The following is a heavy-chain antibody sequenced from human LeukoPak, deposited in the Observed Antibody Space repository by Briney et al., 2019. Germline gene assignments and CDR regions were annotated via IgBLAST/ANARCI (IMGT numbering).Heavy chain of an antibody. CDR2: ISSSSSTI. CDR1: GFTFSSYS. J-gene: IGHJ4*02. CDR3: ARGDYGHYYDSSGYGRFDY. V-gene: IGHV3-48*01. Sequence: PGGSLRLSCAASGFTFSSYSMNWVRQTPGKGLEWVSYISSSSSTIYYADSAKGRFTISRDNAKHSLYLQMNSLTAEDTAVYYCARGDYGHYYDSSGYGRFDYWGQGTLVTVSS. D-gene: IGHD3-22*01.